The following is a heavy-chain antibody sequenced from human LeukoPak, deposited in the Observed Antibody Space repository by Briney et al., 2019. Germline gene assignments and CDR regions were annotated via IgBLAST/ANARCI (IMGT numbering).Heavy chain of an antibody. Sequence: ASVKVSCKASGYNFTDYYIHWIRQAPGQGLEWMGWINPETGDTNYAQKFQDRVTLPRDTSLITFYMELTSLRSDDTAMYYCARGAKAFWGQGTLVTVSS. V-gene: IGHV1-2*02. CDR2: INPETGDT. CDR3: ARGAKAF. CDR1: GYNFTDYY. J-gene: IGHJ4*02.